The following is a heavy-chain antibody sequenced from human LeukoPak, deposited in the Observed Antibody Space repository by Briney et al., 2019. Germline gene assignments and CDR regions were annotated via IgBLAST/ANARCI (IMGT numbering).Heavy chain of an antibody. CDR2: ISGSGTTT. D-gene: IGHD4-11*01. CDR3: AKVIYSNYGYFDY. V-gene: IGHV3-23*01. J-gene: IGHJ4*02. Sequence: GGSLRLSCAASGFTFGSYAMTWVRQAPGKGLEWVSGISGSGTTTYSADSVKGRFTISRDNSKNTVYLQMNSLRAEDAAVYYCAKVIYSNYGYFDYWGQGTLVTVSS. CDR1: GFTFGSYA.